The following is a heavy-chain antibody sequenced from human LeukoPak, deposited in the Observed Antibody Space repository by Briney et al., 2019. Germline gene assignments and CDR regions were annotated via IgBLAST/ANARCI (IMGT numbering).Heavy chain of an antibody. D-gene: IGHD3-3*01. Sequence: GGSLTLSCAVSGFTFSDYYMSWIRHAPGKGLEWVSYISSCGSTIYYADSVKGRFTISRDNAKNSLYLQMNSLRAEDTAVYYCARDSPPYDFWSGQYFDYWGQGTLVTVSS. V-gene: IGHV3-11*04. J-gene: IGHJ4*02. CDR2: ISSCGSTI. CDR1: GFTFSDYY. CDR3: ARDSPPYDFWSGQYFDY.